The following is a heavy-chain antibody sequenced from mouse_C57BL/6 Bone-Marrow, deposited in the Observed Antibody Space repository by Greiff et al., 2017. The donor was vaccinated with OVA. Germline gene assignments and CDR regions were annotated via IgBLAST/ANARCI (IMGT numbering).Heavy chain of an antibody. Sequence: VQLQQPGAELVKPGASVKLSCKASGYTFTSYWMQWVKQRPGQGLEWIGEIDPSDSYTNYNQKFKGKATLTVDTSSSTAYMQLSSLTSEDSAVYYCARSDTTVVDWGQGTTLTVSS. CDR3: ARSDTTVVD. CDR2: IDPSDSYT. CDR1: GYTFTSYW. J-gene: IGHJ2*01. D-gene: IGHD1-1*01. V-gene: IGHV1-50*01.